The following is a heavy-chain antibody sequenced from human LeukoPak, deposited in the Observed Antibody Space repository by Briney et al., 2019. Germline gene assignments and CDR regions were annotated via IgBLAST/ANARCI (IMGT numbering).Heavy chain of an antibody. V-gene: IGHV3-23*01. CDR2: ISGTGGST. Sequence: GGSLRLSCAASGFTFSSYAVTWVRQAPGKGQEWVSAISGTGGSTFYADSVKGRFTISRDNSKNTLYLQMNSLRADDTAVYYCAKGGYYGPRYFDLWGQGTLVTVSS. CDR3: AKGGYYGPRYFDL. J-gene: IGHJ5*02. D-gene: IGHD3-10*01. CDR1: GFTFSSYA.